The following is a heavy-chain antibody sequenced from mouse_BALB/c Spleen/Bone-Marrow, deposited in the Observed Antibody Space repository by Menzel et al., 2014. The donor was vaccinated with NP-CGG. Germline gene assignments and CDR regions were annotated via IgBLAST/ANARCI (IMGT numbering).Heavy chain of an antibody. CDR1: GFTFSSYG. D-gene: IGHD2-4*01. J-gene: IGHJ3*01. CDR3: ARDNDYDYDGAWFAY. V-gene: IGHV5-6-3*01. CDR2: INSNGGST. Sequence: EVQRVESGGGLVQPGGSLKLSCAASGFTFSSYGMSWVRQTPDKRLELVATINSNGGSTYYPDSVKGRFTISRDNAKNTLYLQMSSLKSEDTAMYYRARDNDYDYDGAWFAYWGQGALVTVSA.